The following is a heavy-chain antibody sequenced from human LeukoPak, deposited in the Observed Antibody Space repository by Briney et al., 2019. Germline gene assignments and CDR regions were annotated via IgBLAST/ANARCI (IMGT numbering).Heavy chain of an antibody. CDR1: GFTFSSYS. V-gene: IGHV3-48*04. Sequence: GGSLRLSCAASGFTFSSYSMNWIRQAPGKGLEWVSYISSSGSTIYYADSVKGRFTISRDNAKNSLYLQMNSLRAEDTAVYYCARDHYYDSSGYYGYWGQGTLVTVSS. D-gene: IGHD3-22*01. CDR3: ARDHYYDSSGYYGY. CDR2: ISSSGSTI. J-gene: IGHJ4*02.